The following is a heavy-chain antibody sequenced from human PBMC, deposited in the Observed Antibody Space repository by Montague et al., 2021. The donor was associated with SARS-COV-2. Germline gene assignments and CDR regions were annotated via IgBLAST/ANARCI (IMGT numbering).Heavy chain of an antibody. V-gene: IGHV4-34*01. CDR2: INHRGTS. D-gene: IGHD3-22*01. CDR3: ARGRQHFNMIVVVMTGGEYYFDY. J-gene: IGHJ4*02. Sequence: ETLSLTCAVYGGSFSDYYWSWIRQPPGKGLEWIGEINHRGTSKYNTSLKSRVSISLDTSKNQFSLYLSSVTAADTAVYYCARGRQHFNMIVVVMTGGEYYFDYWGQGTLVTVSS. CDR1: GGSFSDYY.